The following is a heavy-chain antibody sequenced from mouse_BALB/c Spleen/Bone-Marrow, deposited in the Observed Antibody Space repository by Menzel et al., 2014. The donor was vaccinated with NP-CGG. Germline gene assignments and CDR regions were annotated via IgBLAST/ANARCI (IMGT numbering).Heavy chain of an antibody. CDR1: GFNIKDTY. CDR2: IDPANGNT. D-gene: IGHD1-1*01. CDR3: ARYYYGSSYFDY. V-gene: IGHV14-3*02. J-gene: IGHJ2*01. Sequence: LVESGAELVKPGASVKSSCTASGFNIKDTYMHWVKQRPEQGLEWIGRIDPANGNTKYDPKFQGKATITADTSSNTAYLQLSSLTSEDTAVYYCARYYYGSSYFDYWGQGTTLTVSS.